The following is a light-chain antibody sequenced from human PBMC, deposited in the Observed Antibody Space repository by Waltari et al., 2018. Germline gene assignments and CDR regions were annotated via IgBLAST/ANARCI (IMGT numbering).Light chain of an antibody. CDR2: GTF. Sequence: EIVLTQSPGTLSLSPGEGATLSCRTSQTIRTTYLAWYQPKPGQAPTLLIYGTFSRATGIPYRFTGSGSGTDFSLTISSLEPEDFATYYCQQYDISPLTFGGGTKVEIK. J-gene: IGKJ4*01. CDR1: QTIRTTY. V-gene: IGKV3-20*01. CDR3: QQYDISPLT.